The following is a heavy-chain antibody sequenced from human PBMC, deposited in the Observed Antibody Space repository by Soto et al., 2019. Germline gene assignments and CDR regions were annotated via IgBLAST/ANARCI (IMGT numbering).Heavy chain of an antibody. V-gene: IGHV3-30*18. CDR1: GFTFSSYG. D-gene: IGHD5-18*01. Sequence: QVQLVESGGGVVQPGRSLRLSCAASGFTFSSYGMHWVRQAPGKGLEWVAVISYDGSNKYYADSVKGRFTISRDNSKNTLYLQMNSLRAEDTAVYYCAKVDTAMVREIFDYWGQGTLVTVSS. CDR3: AKVDTAMVREIFDY. CDR2: ISYDGSNK. J-gene: IGHJ4*02.